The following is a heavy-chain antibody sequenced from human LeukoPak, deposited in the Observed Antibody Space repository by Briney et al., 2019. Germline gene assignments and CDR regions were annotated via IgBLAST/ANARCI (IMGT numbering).Heavy chain of an antibody. CDR3: ARDRGRATWFDS. CDR1: GGSITSYY. V-gene: IGHV4-59*01. J-gene: IGHJ5*01. Sequence: SETLSLTCTVSGGSITSYYWHWIRQPPGKGLEWTGYIYYSGSTNYNTSLKSRVAISVDTSRNQFSLKLHSVTAADTAVYYCARDRGRATWFDSWGQGTAVTVSS. D-gene: IGHD3-10*01. CDR2: IYYSGST.